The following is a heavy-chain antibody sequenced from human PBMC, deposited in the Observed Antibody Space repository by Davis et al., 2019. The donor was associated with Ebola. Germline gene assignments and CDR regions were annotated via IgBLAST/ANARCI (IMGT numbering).Heavy chain of an antibody. D-gene: IGHD1-1*01. CDR2: INPSGGST. CDR3: AAVGNWNDGENWFDP. CDR1: GYTFTSYY. J-gene: IGHJ5*02. Sequence: ASVKVSCKASGYTFTSYYMHWVRQAPGQGLEWMGIINPSGGSTSYAQKFQGRVTMTRDTSTSTVYMELSSLRSEDTAVYYCAAVGNWNDGENWFDPWGQGTLVTVSS. V-gene: IGHV1-46*01.